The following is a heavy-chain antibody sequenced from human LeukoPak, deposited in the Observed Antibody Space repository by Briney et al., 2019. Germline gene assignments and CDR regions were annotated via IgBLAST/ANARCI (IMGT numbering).Heavy chain of an antibody. CDR3: ARPHDYGDYRSRAFDI. Sequence: GESLKISCKGSGYSFTSYWIGWGRQMPGKGLEWMGIIYPGDSDTRYSPSFQGQVTISADKSISTAYLQWSSLKASDTAMYYCARPHDYGDYRSRAFDIWGQGTMVTVSS. J-gene: IGHJ3*02. D-gene: IGHD4-17*01. V-gene: IGHV5-51*01. CDR1: GYSFTSYW. CDR2: IYPGDSDT.